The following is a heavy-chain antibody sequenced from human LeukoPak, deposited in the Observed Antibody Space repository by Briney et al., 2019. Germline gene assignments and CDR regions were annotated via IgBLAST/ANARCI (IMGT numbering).Heavy chain of an antibody. CDR2: IDHSGST. CDR1: GGTFRGFF. D-gene: IGHD3-10*01. J-gene: IGHJ5*02. V-gene: IGHV4-34*01. CDR3: ARGLRFHIGSGNWFDL. Sequence: SETLSLTCAVSGGTFRGFFWSWIRQPPGKGPAWVGEIDHSGSTNYDPSLASRVTLSVDTSKNHVSLTLNSVTAADTAVYYCARGLRFHIGSGNWFDLWGQGTLVTVSS.